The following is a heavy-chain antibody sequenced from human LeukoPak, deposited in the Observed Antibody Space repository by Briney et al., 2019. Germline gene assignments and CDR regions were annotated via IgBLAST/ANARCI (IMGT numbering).Heavy chain of an antibody. CDR2: IYSGGST. CDR1: GFTVSSNY. CDR3: ARVGYTGTWYSSPPFDY. D-gene: IGHD6-13*01. V-gene: IGHV3-66*01. Sequence: PGGSLRLSCAASGFTVSSNYMSWVRQPPGKGLEWVSIIYSGGSTYYADSVKGRFTISRDNSKNTLYLQMNSLRAEDTAVYYCARVGYTGTWYSSPPFDYWGQGTLVTVSS. J-gene: IGHJ4*02.